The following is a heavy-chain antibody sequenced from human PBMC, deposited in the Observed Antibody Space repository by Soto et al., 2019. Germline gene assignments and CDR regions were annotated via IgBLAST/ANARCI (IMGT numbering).Heavy chain of an antibody. V-gene: IGHV4-31*03. D-gene: IGHD3-3*01. CDR2: IYYSGST. CDR3: AISQAAIFGVAPAG. CDR1: GGSISSGGYY. J-gene: IGHJ4*02. Sequence: SETLSLTCTVSGGSISSGGYYWSWIRQHPGKGLEWIGYIYYSGSTYYNPSLKSRVTISVDTSKNQFSLKLSSVTAADTAVYYCAISQAAIFGVAPAGWGQGTLVTVSS.